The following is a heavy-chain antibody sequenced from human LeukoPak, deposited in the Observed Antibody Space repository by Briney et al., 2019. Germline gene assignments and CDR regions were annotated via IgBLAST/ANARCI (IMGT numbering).Heavy chain of an antibody. CDR1: GFTFSSYD. CDR2: IGTAGDT. V-gene: IGHV3-13*04. D-gene: IGHD5-24*01. CDR3: AREGDGYNNFDY. J-gene: IGHJ4*02. Sequence: GGSLRLSCAASGFTFSSYDMHWVRQATGKGLEWVSVIGTAGDTYYPGSVKGRFTISRENAQNSLYLQMNSLRVEDTAVYYCAREGDGYNNFDYWGQGTLVTVSS.